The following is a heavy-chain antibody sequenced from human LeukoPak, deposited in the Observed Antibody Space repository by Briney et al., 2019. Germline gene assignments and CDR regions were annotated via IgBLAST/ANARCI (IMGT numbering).Heavy chain of an antibody. CDR2: INPNSGGT. Sequence: APVKVSCKASGYTFTGNYMHWVRQAPGQGLEWMGWINPNSGGTNYAQKFQGRVTMTRDTSISTAYMELSRLRSDDTAVYYCSLGYCSSTSCYSDDAFDIWGQGTMVTVSS. CDR3: SLGYCSSTSCYSDDAFDI. V-gene: IGHV1-2*02. D-gene: IGHD2-2*01. CDR1: GYTFTGNY. J-gene: IGHJ3*02.